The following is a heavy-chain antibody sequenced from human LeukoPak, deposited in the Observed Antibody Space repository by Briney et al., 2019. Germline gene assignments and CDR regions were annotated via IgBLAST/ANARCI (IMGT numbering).Heavy chain of an antibody. CDR2: ITSSSSNI. CDR3: ARSNLNDY. CDR1: RFTFSSYA. D-gene: IGHD2/OR15-2a*01. J-gene: IGHJ4*02. V-gene: IGHV3-21*01. Sequence: GGSLRLSCAASRFTFSSYAMSWVRQAPGKGLEWVSAITSSSSNIYYADSVKGRFTISRDNAKNSLYLQMNSLRAEDTAVYYCARSNLNDYWGQGTLVTVSS.